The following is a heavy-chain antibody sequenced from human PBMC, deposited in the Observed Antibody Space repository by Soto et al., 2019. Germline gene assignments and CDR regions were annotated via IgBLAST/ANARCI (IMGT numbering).Heavy chain of an antibody. V-gene: IGHV3-74*01. J-gene: IGHJ4*02. D-gene: IGHD3-16*01. CDR1: GFTFSSYW. CDR2: INSDGSST. Sequence: GGSLRLSCAASGFTFSSYWMHWVRQAPGKGLVWVSRINSDGSSTSYADSVKGRFTISRDNAKNTLYLQMNSLRAEDTAVYYCASSHMITFGGVNDYWGQGTLVTVSS. CDR3: ASSHMITFGGVNDY.